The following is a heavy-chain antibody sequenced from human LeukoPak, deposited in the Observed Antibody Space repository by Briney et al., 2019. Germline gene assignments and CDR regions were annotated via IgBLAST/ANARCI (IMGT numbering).Heavy chain of an antibody. V-gene: IGHV3-23*01. Sequence: GGSLRLSCAASGITFSSYAMSWVRQAPGKGLEWVSAISGSGDSTDYADSVKGRFTISRDNPKNTQYLQMNSLRAEDTAVYYCAKVMIIAAAGNGYYFDYWGQGTLVTVSS. CDR1: GITFSSYA. CDR2: ISGSGDST. CDR3: AKVMIIAAAGNGYYFDY. D-gene: IGHD6-13*01. J-gene: IGHJ4*02.